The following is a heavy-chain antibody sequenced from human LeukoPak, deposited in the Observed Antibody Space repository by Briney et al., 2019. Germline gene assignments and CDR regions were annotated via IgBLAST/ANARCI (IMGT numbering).Heavy chain of an antibody. Sequence: PSETLSLTCAVYGGSFSGYYWRWIRQPPGKGLEWIGEINHSGSTNYNPSLKSRVTISVDTSKNQFSLKLSSVTAADTAVYYCARGRARITIFGVVIDYYFDYWGQGTLVTVSS. CDR1: GGSFSGYY. V-gene: IGHV4-34*01. J-gene: IGHJ4*02. CDR2: INHSGST. D-gene: IGHD3-3*01. CDR3: ARGRARITIFGVVIDYYFDY.